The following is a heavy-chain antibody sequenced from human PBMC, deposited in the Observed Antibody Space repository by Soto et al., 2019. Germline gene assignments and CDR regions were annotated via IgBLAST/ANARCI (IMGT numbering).Heavy chain of an antibody. CDR1: GYTFTGYY. V-gene: IGHV1-2*02. D-gene: IGHD1-1*01. Sequence: GASVKVSCKASGYTFTGYYMHWVRQAPGQGLEWMGWINPNSGGTNYAQKFQGRVTMTRDTSISTAYMELSRLRSDDTAVYYCARKGPGCHRRTYYFDYWGQGTLVTVSS. CDR3: ARKGPGCHRRTYYFDY. J-gene: IGHJ4*02. CDR2: INPNSGGT.